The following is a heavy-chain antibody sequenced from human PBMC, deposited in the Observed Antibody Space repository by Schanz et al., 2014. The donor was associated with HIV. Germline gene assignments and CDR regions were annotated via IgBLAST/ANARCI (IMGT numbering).Heavy chain of an antibody. CDR2: IVPMLGKT. CDR3: ARDSPVAAGTLDY. V-gene: IGHV1-69*01. D-gene: IGHD6-13*01. Sequence: QVQLVQSGAEVKKPGSAVKVSCKASGGTFSRYAISWVRQAPGQGLEWMGGIVPMLGKTRYAQKFQGRATITADESTSTAYMELSSLRSEDTAVYYCARDSPVAAGTLDYWGQGTLVTVSS. J-gene: IGHJ4*02. CDR1: GGTFSRYA.